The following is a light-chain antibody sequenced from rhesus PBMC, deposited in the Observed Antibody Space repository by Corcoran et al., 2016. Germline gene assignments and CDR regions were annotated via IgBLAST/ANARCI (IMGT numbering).Light chain of an antibody. J-gene: IGKJ3*01. CDR3: QQHDTSPFT. CDR2: RAS. V-gene: IGKV1-69*01. Sequence: DIQMTQSPSSLSASVGDRVTITCRASQGISNWVAWYQQKPGKAPKLLIYRASNLETGVPSRFSGSGSGTDFTLPLYTLQPEDIATYYCQQHDTSPFTFGPGTKLDIK. CDR1: QGISNW.